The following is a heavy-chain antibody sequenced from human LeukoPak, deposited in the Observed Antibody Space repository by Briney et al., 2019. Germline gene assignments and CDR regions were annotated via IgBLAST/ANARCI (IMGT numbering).Heavy chain of an antibody. J-gene: IGHJ6*03. Sequence: PSETLSLTCTVSGYSISSGYYWGWIRQPPGKGLEWIGSIHHSGSTYYNPSLKSRVTISVDTSKNQFSLKLSSVTAADTAVYYCARGGKGPVSYYYYMDVWGKGTTVTVSS. D-gene: IGHD1-14*01. CDR2: IHHSGST. CDR1: GYSISSGYY. V-gene: IGHV4-38-2*02. CDR3: ARGGKGPVSYYYYMDV.